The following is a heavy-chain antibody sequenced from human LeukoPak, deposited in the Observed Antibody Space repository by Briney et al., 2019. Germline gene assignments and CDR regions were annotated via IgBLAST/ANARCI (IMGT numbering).Heavy chain of an antibody. Sequence: ASVKVSCKASGYTFTGYYMHWVRQAPGQGLEWMGWINPNSGGTNYAQKFQGRVTMTRDTSISTAYMELSRLRSDDTAVYYCATDGYNPNAKTVDYGMDVWGQGTTVTVSS. CDR2: INPNSGGT. V-gene: IGHV1-2*02. J-gene: IGHJ6*02. CDR3: ATDGYNPNAKTVDYGMDV. CDR1: GYTFTGYY. D-gene: IGHD5-24*01.